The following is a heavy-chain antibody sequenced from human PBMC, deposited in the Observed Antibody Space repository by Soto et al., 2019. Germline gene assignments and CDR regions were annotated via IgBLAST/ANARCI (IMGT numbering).Heavy chain of an antibody. CDR3: ARAIRTASSSWFHHLDY. D-gene: IGHD6-13*01. V-gene: IGHV1-69*13. CDR2: IIPIFGTA. CDR1: GGTFSSYA. J-gene: IGHJ4*02. Sequence: GASVKVSCKASGGTFSSYAISWVRQAPGQGLEWMGGIIPIFGTANYAQKFQGRVTITADESTSTAYMELSSLRSEDTAVYYCARAIRTASSSWFHHLDYWGQGTLVTVSS.